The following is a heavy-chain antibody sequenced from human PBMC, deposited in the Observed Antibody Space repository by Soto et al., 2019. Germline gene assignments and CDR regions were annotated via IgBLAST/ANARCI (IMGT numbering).Heavy chain of an antibody. J-gene: IGHJ4*02. CDR2: IFHSGNT. V-gene: IGHV4-31*03. Sequence: QVQLQESGPGLVKPSQTLSLTCTVSGGSLSSGGYYWTWIRQHPGKGLEWIGYIFHSGNTYYNPSLKSRLNISVDTSKNQFSLKRRSLTAADTAVYYCARALSSGPYVNYWGQGTLVTVSS. CDR3: ARALSSGPYVNY. D-gene: IGHD3-22*01. CDR1: GGSLSSGGYY.